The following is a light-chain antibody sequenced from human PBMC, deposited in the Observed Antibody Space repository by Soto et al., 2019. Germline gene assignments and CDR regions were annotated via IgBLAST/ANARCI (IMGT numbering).Light chain of an antibody. CDR1: QTVSSSY. CDR3: QQYGSSLALT. CDR2: GAS. V-gene: IGKV3-20*01. Sequence: EIVLTQSPGTLSLSPGERATLSCRASQTVSSSYLAWYQQKSGQAPRLLIYGASSRATGIPDRFSGSGSGTDFTLTISRLEPEDFAVYYCQQYGSSLALTFGGGT. J-gene: IGKJ4*01.